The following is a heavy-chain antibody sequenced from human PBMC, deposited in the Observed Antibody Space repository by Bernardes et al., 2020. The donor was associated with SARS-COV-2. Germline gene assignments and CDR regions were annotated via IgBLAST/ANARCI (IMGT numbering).Heavy chain of an antibody. J-gene: IGHJ4*02. Sequence: SVKVSCKASGYTFIGYYIHWVRQAPGQGLEWMGWINPNNGGTNYAQKFQDRVTLTRDTSISTAYMELSSLRSDETAVYYCARREAAGKPFDYWGQGTLVTVSS. CDR3: ARREAAGKPFDY. CDR1: GYTFIGYY. CDR2: INPNNGGT. V-gene: IGHV1-2*02. D-gene: IGHD6-25*01.